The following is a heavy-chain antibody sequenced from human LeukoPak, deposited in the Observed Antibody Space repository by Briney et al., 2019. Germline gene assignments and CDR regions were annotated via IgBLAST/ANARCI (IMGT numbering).Heavy chain of an antibody. D-gene: IGHD3-10*01. V-gene: IGHV4-34*01. CDR3: ARGISGSYYYGYYYYYYMDV. CDR1: GGSFSGYY. J-gene: IGHJ6*03. CDR2: INHSGST. Sequence: PSETLSLTCAVYGGSFSGYYWSWIRQPPGKGLEWIGEINHSGSTNYNPSLKSRVTISVDKSKNQFSLKLSSVTAADTAVYYCARGISGSYYYGYYYYYYMDVWGKGTTVTVSS.